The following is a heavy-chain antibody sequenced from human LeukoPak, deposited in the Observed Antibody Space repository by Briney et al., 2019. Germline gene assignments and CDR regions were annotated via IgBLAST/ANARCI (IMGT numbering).Heavy chain of an antibody. CDR2: ISSSGSTI. D-gene: IGHD5-12*01. V-gene: IGHV3-48*03. Sequence: PGGSLRLSCAASGFTFSSYEMSWVRQAPGKGLEWVSYISSSGSTIYYADSVKGRFTNSRDNAKNSLYLQMNSLRAEDTAVYYCARDQGYSGRRHDYWGQGTLVTVSS. CDR1: GFTFSSYE. CDR3: ARDQGYSGRRHDY. J-gene: IGHJ4*02.